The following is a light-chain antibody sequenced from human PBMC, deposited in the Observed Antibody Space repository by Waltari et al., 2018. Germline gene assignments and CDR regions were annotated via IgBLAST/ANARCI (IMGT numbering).Light chain of an antibody. Sequence: CRASQSVSSNLSCYQQKPGQAPRRLIYGASTRATGIPARFSGSGSGTEFTLTISSLQSEDFAVYYCQQYNNWPPWTFGQGTKVEIK. CDR2: GAS. CDR3: QQYNNWPPWT. CDR1: QSVSSN. V-gene: IGKV3-15*01. J-gene: IGKJ1*01.